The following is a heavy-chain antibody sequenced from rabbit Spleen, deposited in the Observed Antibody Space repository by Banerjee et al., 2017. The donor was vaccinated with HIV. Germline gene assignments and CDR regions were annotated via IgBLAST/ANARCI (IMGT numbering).Heavy chain of an antibody. Sequence: EQLVESGGGLVKPEGSLKLSCPASGFSFSNKAVMCWVRQAPGKGLEWIACINAVTGKAVYATWAKGRFTISRTSSTTVTLRMTSLTAADTATYFCARDTGSSFSSYGMDLWGPGTLVTVS. CDR1: GFSFSNKAV. D-gene: IGHD8-1*01. CDR3: ARDTGSSFSSYGMDL. V-gene: IGHV1S45*01. CDR2: INAVTGKA. J-gene: IGHJ6*01.